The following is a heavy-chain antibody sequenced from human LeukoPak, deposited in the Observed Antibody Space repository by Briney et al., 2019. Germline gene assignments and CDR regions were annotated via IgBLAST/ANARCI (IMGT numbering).Heavy chain of an antibody. J-gene: IGHJ6*02. CDR3: ARDQDSSSWYRGGLTTTTDYGMDV. V-gene: IGHV1-2*04. Sequence: ASVKVSCKASGYTFTGYYMHWVRQAPGQGLEWMGWINPNSGGTNYAQKFQGWVTMTRDTSISTAYMELSRLRSDDTAVYYCARDQDSSSWYRGGLTTTTDYGMDVWGQGPLVTVSS. D-gene: IGHD6-13*01. CDR1: GYTFTGYY. CDR2: INPNSGGT.